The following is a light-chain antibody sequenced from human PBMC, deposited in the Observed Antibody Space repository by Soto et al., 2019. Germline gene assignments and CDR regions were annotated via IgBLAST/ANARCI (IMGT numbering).Light chain of an antibody. CDR3: QTWGTGIVV. Sequence: QPVLTQSPSASASLGASVKLTGTLSSGHNNYAIAWHQQQPEKGPRYLMKLNSDGSHNKGDGIPDRFSGSSSGTERYLIISSLQSEDETDYYCQTWGTGIVVFGGGTKVTVL. J-gene: IGLJ2*01. V-gene: IGLV4-69*01. CDR1: SGHNNYA. CDR2: LNSDGSH.